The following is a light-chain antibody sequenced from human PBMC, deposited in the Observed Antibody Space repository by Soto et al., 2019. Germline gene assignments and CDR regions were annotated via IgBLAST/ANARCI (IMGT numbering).Light chain of an antibody. CDR3: QQYYGTPYT. V-gene: IGKV4-1*01. CDR2: WAS. Sequence: DIVMTQSPDSXAVSLGERATINCKSSQSLLYSSNNQNXLAWHQQKPGQPPKLLIYWASTRESGVPDRFSGSGSGTDFTLTISSLQAXDVAVYYCQQYYGTPYTFGQXTKLEIK. J-gene: IGKJ2*01. CDR1: QSLLYSSNNQNX.